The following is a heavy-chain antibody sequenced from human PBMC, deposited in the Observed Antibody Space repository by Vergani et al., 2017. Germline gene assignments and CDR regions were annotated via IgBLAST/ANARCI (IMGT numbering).Heavy chain of an antibody. CDR3: ASRDITIFGVVIIRGYYYYGMDV. Sequence: QVQLVQSGAEVKKPGSSVKVSCKASGGTFSSYAISWVRQAPGQGLEWRGGIIPIFGTANYAQKFQGRVTITADESTSTAYMELSSLSSEDTAVYYCASRDITIFGVVIIRGYYYYGMDVWGQXP. J-gene: IGHJ6*02. V-gene: IGHV1-69*01. CDR1: GGTFSSYA. D-gene: IGHD3-3*01. CDR2: IIPIFGTA.